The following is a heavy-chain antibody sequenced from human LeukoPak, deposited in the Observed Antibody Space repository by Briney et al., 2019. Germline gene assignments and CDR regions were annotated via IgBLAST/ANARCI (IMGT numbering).Heavy chain of an antibody. J-gene: IGHJ4*02. V-gene: IGHV4-59*01. CDR1: GGSISSYY. CDR2: IYYSGST. Sequence: SETLSLTCTVSGGSISSYYWSWIRQPPGKGLEWIGYIYYSGSTSYNPSLKSRVTISVDTSKNQFSLKLRSVTAADTAVYYCARAVHYSGTSDQYTGGWYYFDFWGQGNPGHRLL. CDR3: ARAVHYSGTSDQYTGGWYYFDF. D-gene: IGHD3-10*01.